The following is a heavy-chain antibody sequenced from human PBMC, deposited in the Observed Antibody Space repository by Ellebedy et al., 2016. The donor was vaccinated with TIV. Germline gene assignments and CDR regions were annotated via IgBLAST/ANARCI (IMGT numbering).Heavy chain of an antibody. J-gene: IGHJ4*02. D-gene: IGHD2-15*01. CDR1: GFSFGKYV. CDR2: IRGSGSDT. CDR3: AREGLGGFDY. Sequence: GGSLRLSXVASGFSFGKYVMSWVRQVPGRGLEWVSAIRGSGSDTYYADSVKGRFTVSRDNAKNSVYLQMDSLRAEDTAVYYCAREGLGGFDYWGQGTLVTVSS. V-gene: IGHV3-23*01.